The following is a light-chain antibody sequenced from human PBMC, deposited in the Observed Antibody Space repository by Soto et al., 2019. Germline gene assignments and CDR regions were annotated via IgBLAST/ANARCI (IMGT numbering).Light chain of an antibody. CDR1: QSVSSY. J-gene: IGKJ1*01. V-gene: IGKV3-11*01. CDR3: HQRQSWPRT. CDR2: DAS. Sequence: EIVLTQSSATLSLSPGERATLSFMASQSVSSYLAWYQQKPGQAPRLLIYDASNRATGIPARFSASGSGTDFTLTISDVQPEDFALYYCHQRQSWPRTFGQGTKVDIK.